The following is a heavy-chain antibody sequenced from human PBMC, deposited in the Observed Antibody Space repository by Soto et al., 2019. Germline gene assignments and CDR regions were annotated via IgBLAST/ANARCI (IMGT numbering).Heavy chain of an antibody. V-gene: IGHV4-34*01. D-gene: IGHD3-10*01. Sequence: PSETLSLTCAVYGGSFSGYYWSWIRQPPGKGLEWIGEINHSGSTNYNPSLKSRVTISVDTSKNQFSLKLSSVTAADTAVYYCARRERYYGSGALDYWGQGTLVTVYS. CDR1: GGSFSGYY. J-gene: IGHJ4*02. CDR3: ARRERYYGSGALDY. CDR2: INHSGST.